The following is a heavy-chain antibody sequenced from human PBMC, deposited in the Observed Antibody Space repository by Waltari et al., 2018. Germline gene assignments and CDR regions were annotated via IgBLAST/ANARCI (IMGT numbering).Heavy chain of an antibody. V-gene: IGHV4-34*02. Sequence: QVQLQQWGAGLLQSSETLSLTCAAYGGSFSGYYWRWFRQPPGKGLEWIGEINHAGYTNHNPSLRSRVTMSADTSKSQFSLKLNSVTAADTAVYYCVRLEDCTGPGGHCYSGDPFALDVWGQGTTVTVSS. D-gene: IGHD2-15*01. CDR2: INHAGYT. CDR1: GGSFSGYY. J-gene: IGHJ6*02. CDR3: VRLEDCTGPGGHCYSGDPFALDV.